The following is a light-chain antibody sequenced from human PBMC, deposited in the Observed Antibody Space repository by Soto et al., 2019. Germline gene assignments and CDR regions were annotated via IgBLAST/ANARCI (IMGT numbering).Light chain of an antibody. J-gene: IGKJ4*01. CDR2: AAS. V-gene: IGKV1-39*01. CDR3: QQSYSTPLT. Sequence: DIQMTQSPSSLSASVGDRVTITCRSSQSISSYLNWYQQKPGKPPKLLIYAASSWQSGVPSRFTGSGSGADFTLTIGSLQPEDFATYYWQQSYSTPLTFGGGTKVEIK. CDR1: QSISSY.